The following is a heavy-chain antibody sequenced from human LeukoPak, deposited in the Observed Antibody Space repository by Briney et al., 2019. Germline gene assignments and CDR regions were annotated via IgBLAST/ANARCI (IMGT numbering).Heavy chain of an antibody. J-gene: IGHJ4*02. D-gene: IGHD4-11*01. V-gene: IGHV3-30*18. CDR1: GFTFSSYG. Sequence: QSGGSLRLSCAASGFTFSSYGMHWVRQAPGKGLEWVAVISYDESNKYFADSVKGRFTISRDNPKNTLYLQMNSLRPEDTAVYYCAKSTTETTQQGGYFDYWGQGTLVTVPS. CDR2: ISYDESNK. CDR3: AKSTTETTQQGGYFDY.